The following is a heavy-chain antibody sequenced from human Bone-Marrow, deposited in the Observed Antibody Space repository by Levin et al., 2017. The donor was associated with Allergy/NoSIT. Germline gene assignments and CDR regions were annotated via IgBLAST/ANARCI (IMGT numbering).Heavy chain of an antibody. V-gene: IGHV4-61*01. J-gene: IGHJ5*02. CDR3: AGRYCTGGVCYGDWFDP. CDR1: GGSVSSGSYY. Sequence: SETLSLTCTVSGGSVSSGSYYWSWIRQPPGKGLEWIGYIYYSGSTNYNPSLKSRVTISVDTSKNQFSLKLSSVTAADTAVYYCAGRYCTGGVCYGDWFDPWGQGTLVTVSS. D-gene: IGHD2-8*02. CDR2: IYYSGST.